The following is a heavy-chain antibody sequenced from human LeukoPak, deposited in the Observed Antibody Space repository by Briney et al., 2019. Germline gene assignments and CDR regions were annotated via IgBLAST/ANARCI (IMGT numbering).Heavy chain of an antibody. CDR3: ARDISGSCSSTSCYVVRGFDY. CDR2: INPNSGGT. CDR1: GYTFTCYY. Sequence: GASVKVSCKASGYTFTCYYMHWVRQAPGQGLEWMGWINPNSGGTNYAQKFQGRVTMTRDTSISTAYMELSRLSSDDTAVYYCARDISGSCSSTSCYVVRGFDYWGQGTLVTVSS. V-gene: IGHV1-2*02. J-gene: IGHJ4*02. D-gene: IGHD2-2*01.